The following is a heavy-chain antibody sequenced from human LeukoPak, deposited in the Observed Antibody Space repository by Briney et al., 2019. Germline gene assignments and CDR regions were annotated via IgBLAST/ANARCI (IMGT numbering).Heavy chain of an antibody. CDR2: INPNSGGT. J-gene: IGHJ4*02. V-gene: IGHV1-2*02. D-gene: IGHD3-9*01. CDR3: AREPVLRYFDWFSEFDY. Sequence: ASVKLSCKASGYTFTGYYMHWVRQAPGQGLEWMGWINPNSGGTNYAQKFQGRVTMTRDTSISTAYMELSRLRSDDTAVYYCAREPVLRYFDWFSEFDYWGQGTLVTVSS. CDR1: GYTFTGYY.